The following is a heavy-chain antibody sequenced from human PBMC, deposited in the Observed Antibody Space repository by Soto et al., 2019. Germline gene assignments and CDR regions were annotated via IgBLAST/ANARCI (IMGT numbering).Heavy chain of an antibody. CDR2: IFHGANT. D-gene: IGHD2-15*01. Sequence: SETLSLTCAVSGFFISSGNYWGWIRKPPGKGLEWIGSIFHGANTYYNPSLKSRVTISVDMSKNHFPLKLNSVPAADTAVYYCARARWYDAFDVWGQGTVVTVSS. CDR3: ARARWYDAFDV. J-gene: IGHJ3*01. V-gene: IGHV4-38-2*01. CDR1: GFFISSGNY.